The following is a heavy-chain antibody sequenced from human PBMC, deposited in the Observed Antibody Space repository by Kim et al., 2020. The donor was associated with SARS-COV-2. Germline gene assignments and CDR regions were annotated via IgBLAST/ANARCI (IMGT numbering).Heavy chain of an antibody. CDR1: GFTVSSNY. CDR3: ARGCEGYGDSEGPYYYYMDV. CDR2: IYSGGST. Sequence: GGSLRLSCAASGFTVSSNYMSWVRQAPGKGLEWVSVIYSGGSTYYADSVKGRFTISRDNSKNTLYLQMNNLRAEDTAVYYCARGCEGYGDSEGPYYYYMDVWGKGTTVTVSS. D-gene: IGHD4-17*01. V-gene: IGHV3-53*01. J-gene: IGHJ6*03.